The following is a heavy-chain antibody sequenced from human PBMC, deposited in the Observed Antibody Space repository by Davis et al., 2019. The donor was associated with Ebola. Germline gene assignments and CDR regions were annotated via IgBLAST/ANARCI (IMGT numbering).Heavy chain of an antibody. CDR3: ARVGPYSKYKGGPLFIDS. CDR2: IDSDGSST. CDR1: GFTFSTYW. Sequence: PGGSLRLSCAASGFTFSTYWMHWVRQTPGKGPVWLSRIDSDGSSTSYADFVRGRFTISRDNAKNPLFLQMTSLRAEDTAVYYCARVGPYSKYKGGPLFIDSWGQGTLVTVSS. J-gene: IGHJ4*02. V-gene: IGHV3-74*01. D-gene: IGHD4-11*01.